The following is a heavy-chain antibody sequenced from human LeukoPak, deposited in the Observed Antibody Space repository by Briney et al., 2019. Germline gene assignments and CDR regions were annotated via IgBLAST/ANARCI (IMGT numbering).Heavy chain of an antibody. V-gene: IGHV3-9*01. D-gene: IGHD3-9*01. CDR3: AKDMGYDILTGYPWGFDY. J-gene: IGHJ4*02. CDR1: GFTFDDYA. CDR2: ISWNSGSI. Sequence: GRSLRLSCAASGFTFDDYAMHWVRQASGKGLEWVSGISWNSGSIGYADSVKGRFTISRDNAKNSLYLQMNSLRAEDTALYYCAKDMGYDILTGYPWGFDYWGQGTLVTVSS.